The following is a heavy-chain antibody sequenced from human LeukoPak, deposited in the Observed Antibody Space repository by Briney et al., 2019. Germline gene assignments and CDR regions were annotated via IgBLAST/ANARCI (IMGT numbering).Heavy chain of an antibody. Sequence: SETLSLTCTVSGGSVSSGSYYWSWIRQPPGKGLEWIGYIYYSGSTNYNPSLKSRVTISVDTSKNQFSLKLSSVTAADTAVYYCARVVSGTFDYWGQGTLVTVSS. D-gene: IGHD2/OR15-2a*01. V-gene: IGHV4-61*01. J-gene: IGHJ4*02. CDR1: GGSVSSGSYY. CDR2: IYYSGST. CDR3: ARVVSGTFDY.